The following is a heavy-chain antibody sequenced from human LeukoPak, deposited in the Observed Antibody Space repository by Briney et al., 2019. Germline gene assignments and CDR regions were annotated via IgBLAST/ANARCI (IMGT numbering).Heavy chain of an antibody. J-gene: IGHJ4*02. V-gene: IGHV3-7*03. Sequence: GGSLRLSCAVSGFTFSGFWMSWSRQAPGKGLEWVASINSDGSEGYYADVVKGRFTISRDNAKNSLYLQINSLRAEDTAVYYCARIYYDSRGFYFDYWGQGTLVTVSS. CDR3: ARIYYDSRGFYFDY. CDR2: INSDGSEG. CDR1: GFTFSGFW. D-gene: IGHD3-22*01.